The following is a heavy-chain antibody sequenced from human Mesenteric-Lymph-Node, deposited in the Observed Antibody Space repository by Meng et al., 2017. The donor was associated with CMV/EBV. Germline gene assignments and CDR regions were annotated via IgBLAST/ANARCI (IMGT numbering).Heavy chain of an antibody. J-gene: IGHJ4*02. V-gene: IGHV1-69*05. CDR1: GDTFSRYA. D-gene: IGHD6-13*01. Sequence: CQASGDTFSRYAISWVRQVPGQGLEWMGGIIPIFGTTNYAQKFQGRVTITTDESTSTVFMELSSLRSEDSAVYYCATSPYSSSWYYDHWGQGTLVTVSS. CDR3: ATSPYSSSWYYDH. CDR2: IIPIFGTT.